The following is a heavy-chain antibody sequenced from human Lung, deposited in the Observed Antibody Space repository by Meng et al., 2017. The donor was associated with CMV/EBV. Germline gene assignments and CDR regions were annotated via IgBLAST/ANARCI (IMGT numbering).Heavy chain of an antibody. V-gene: IGHV3-30*02. CDR2: IRYDGSNK. D-gene: IGHD3-3*01. Sequence: SXAASGFTFSSYGMHWVRQAPGKGLEWVAFIRYDGSNKYYADSVKGRFTISRDNSKNTLYLQMNSLRAEDTAVYYCAKDLGRDAYYDFWSGPPPPGFDYXGQGXLVTFSS. CDR3: AKDLGRDAYYDFWSGPPPPGFDY. J-gene: IGHJ4*02. CDR1: GFTFSSYG.